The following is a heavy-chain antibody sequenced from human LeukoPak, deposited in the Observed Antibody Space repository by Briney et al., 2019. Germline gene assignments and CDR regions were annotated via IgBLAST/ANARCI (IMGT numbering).Heavy chain of an antibody. V-gene: IGHV1-46*01. J-gene: IGHJ5*02. CDR1: GYTFTSYY. Sequence: ASVKVSCKASGYTFTSYYMHWVRQAPGQGLEWMGIINPSGGSTSYAQKFQGRVTMTRDTSTSTVYMELSSLRSEDTAVYYCARERAWELLQYNRFDPWGQGTLVTVSS. CDR2: INPSGGST. CDR3: ARERAWELLQYNRFDP. D-gene: IGHD1-26*01.